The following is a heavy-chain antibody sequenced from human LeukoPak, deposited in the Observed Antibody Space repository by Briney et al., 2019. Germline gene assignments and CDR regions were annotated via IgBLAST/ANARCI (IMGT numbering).Heavy chain of an antibody. J-gene: IGHJ4*02. CDR1: GYTFTSYG. CDR3: ATGYCSSTSCYQLDY. CDR2: ISAYNGNT. V-gene: IGHV1-18*01. D-gene: IGHD2-2*01. Sequence: ASVKVSCKASGYTFTSYGTSWVRQAPGQGLEWMGWISAYNGNTNYAQKLQGRVTMTTDTSTSTAYMELRSLRSDDTAVYYCATGYCSSTSCYQLDYWGQGTLVTVSS.